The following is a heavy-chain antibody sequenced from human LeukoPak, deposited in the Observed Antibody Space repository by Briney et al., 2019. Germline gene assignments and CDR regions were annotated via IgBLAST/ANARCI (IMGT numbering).Heavy chain of an antibody. V-gene: IGHV1-2*02. Sequence: GASVKVSCKASGGTFSSYAISWVRQAPGQGLEWMGWINPNSGGTNYAQKFQGRVTMTRDTSISTAYMELSRLRSDDTAVYYCARDHGDIYDILTGYNHYYYYYYMDVWGKGTTVTISS. CDR3: ARDHGDIYDILTGYNHYYYYYYMDV. CDR1: GGTFSSYA. D-gene: IGHD3-9*01. CDR2: INPNSGGT. J-gene: IGHJ6*03.